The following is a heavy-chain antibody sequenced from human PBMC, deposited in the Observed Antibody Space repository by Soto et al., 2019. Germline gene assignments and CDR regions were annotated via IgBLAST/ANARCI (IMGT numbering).Heavy chain of an antibody. CDR3: ARDQPSIAYDFDS. CDR1: GFTFSGYS. V-gene: IGHV3-21*01. CDR2: ITSSSTYI. Sequence: EVQLVESGGGLVQPGGSLRLSCAASGFTFSGYSMNWVRQAPGKGLEWVSSITSSSTYIYYADSVEGRFTISRDNAKNSLYLQMNSLGAEYTAVYYCARDQPSIAYDFDSWGQGTLVTVSS. D-gene: IGHD3-3*02. J-gene: IGHJ4*02.